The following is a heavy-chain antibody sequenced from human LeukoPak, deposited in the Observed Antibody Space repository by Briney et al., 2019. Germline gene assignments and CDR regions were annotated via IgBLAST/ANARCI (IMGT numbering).Heavy chain of an antibody. CDR3: ARDCSGGSCGFDY. J-gene: IGHJ4*02. D-gene: IGHD2-15*01. Sequence: ASVKVSCKASGYTFTGYYMHWVRQAPGQGLEWMGWINPNRGGTNYAQKFQGWVTMTRDTSISTAYMELSRLRSDDTAVYYCARDCSGGSCGFDYWGQGTLVTVSS. CDR1: GYTFTGYY. V-gene: IGHV1-2*04. CDR2: INPNRGGT.